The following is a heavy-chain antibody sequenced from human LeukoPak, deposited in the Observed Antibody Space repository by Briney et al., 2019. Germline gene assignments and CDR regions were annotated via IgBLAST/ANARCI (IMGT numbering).Heavy chain of an antibody. D-gene: IGHD3-22*01. CDR1: GFTLSSYD. V-gene: IGHV3-30*18. CDR3: AKDIEYYYDSSGSPDY. J-gene: IGHJ4*02. Sequence: GGSLRLSCAASGFTLSSYDMHWVRQAPGKGLEWVAVISYDGSNKYYADSVKGRFTISRDNSKNTLYLQMNSLRAEDTAVYYCAKDIEYYYDSSGSPDYWGQGTLVTVSS. CDR2: ISYDGSNK.